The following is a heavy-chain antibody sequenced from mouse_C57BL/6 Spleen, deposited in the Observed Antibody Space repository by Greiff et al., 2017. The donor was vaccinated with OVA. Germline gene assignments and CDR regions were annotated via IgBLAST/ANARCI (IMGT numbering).Heavy chain of an antibody. CDR3: ARRGGHYAMDY. Sequence: VHVKQSGPELVKPGASVKMSCKASGYTFTDYNMHWVKQSHGKSLEWIGYINPNNGGTSYNQKFKGKATLTVNQSSSTAYMELRSLTSEDSAVYYCARRGGHYAMDYWGQGTSVTVSA. J-gene: IGHJ4*01. CDR2: INPNNGGT. V-gene: IGHV1-22*01. CDR1: GYTFTDYN.